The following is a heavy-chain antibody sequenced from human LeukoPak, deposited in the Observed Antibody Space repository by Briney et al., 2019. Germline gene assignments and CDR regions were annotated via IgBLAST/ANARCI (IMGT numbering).Heavy chain of an antibody. CDR3: ARHGYGSGGGYFDY. CDR1: GGSISSYY. J-gene: IGHJ4*02. V-gene: IGHV4-59*08. Sequence: SETLSLTCTVSGGSISSYYWSWIRQPPGKGLEWIGYIYYRGSTNYNPSLKSRVTISVDTSKNQFSLKLSSVTAAATAVYYWARHGYGSGGGYFDYWGQGTLVTVSS. D-gene: IGHD3-10*01. CDR2: IYYRGST.